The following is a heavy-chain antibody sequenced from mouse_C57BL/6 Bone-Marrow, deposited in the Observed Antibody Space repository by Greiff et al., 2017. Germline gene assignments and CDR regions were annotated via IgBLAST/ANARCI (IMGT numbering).Heavy chain of an antibody. CDR1: GYTFTSYT. V-gene: IGHV1-4*01. J-gene: IGHJ2*01. D-gene: IGHD2-4*01. CDR2: MNPSRGYT. Sequence: VQLQQSGAELARPGASVKMSCKASGYTFTSYTMHWVKQRPGKGLEWIGYMNPSRGYTKYNQKFKDKATLTADKTSSTAYMQLSSLTSEDSAVYYCARSKDYDRRYFDYWGQGTTLTVSS. CDR3: ARSKDYDRRYFDY.